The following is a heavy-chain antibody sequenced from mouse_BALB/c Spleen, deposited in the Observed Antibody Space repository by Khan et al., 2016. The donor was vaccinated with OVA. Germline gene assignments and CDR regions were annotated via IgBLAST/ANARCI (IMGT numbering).Heavy chain of an antibody. D-gene: IGHD4-1*01. J-gene: IGHJ2*01. Sequence: EVELVESGGGLVQPGGSRKLSCAASGFTFSSFGMHWVRQAPEKGLEWVAYINSGSSTIYYADPVKGRFTISRDNTKNTLFLQMTSLRSEETAMYYCARGNWAYWGQGTTLTVSS. V-gene: IGHV5-17*02. CDR1: GFTFSSFG. CDR2: INSGSSTI. CDR3: ARGNWAY.